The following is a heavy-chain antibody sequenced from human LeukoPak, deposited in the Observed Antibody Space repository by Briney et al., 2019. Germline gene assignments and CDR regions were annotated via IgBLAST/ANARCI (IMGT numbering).Heavy chain of an antibody. CDR1: GFKFNDYA. CDR2: LSWHSGSI. D-gene: IGHD1-26*01. V-gene: IGHV3-9*01. J-gene: IGHJ4*02. CDR3: AKETKVGENLYYFDY. Sequence: GGSLRLSCVASGFKFNDYAMHWVRQALGEGLEWVSGLSWHSGSIGYADSVKGRFIISRDNAKNSLYLEMNSLRPEDSALYYCAKETKVGENLYYFDYWGRGTLVTVSS.